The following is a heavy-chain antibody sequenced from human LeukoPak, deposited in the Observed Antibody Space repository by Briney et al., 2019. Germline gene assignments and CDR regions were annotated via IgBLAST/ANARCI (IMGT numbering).Heavy chain of an antibody. Sequence: GGSLRLSCAASGFTFSSYAMSWVRQAPGKGLEWVSAISGSGGSTYYADSVKGRFTISRDNSRNTLYLTMNSLRAEDTAVYYCAKGVRRSSDYSSPVDYWGQGTLVTVSS. CDR2: ISGSGGST. V-gene: IGHV3-23*01. CDR3: AKGVRRSSDYSSPVDY. J-gene: IGHJ4*02. D-gene: IGHD3-22*01. CDR1: GFTFSSYA.